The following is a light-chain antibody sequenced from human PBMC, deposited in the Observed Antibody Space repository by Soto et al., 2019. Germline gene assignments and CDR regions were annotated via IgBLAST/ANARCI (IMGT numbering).Light chain of an antibody. J-gene: IGKJ5*01. CDR1: QSVDSTY. Sequence: ETVMTQSPATLSVSPGERATLSCRASQSVDSTYLAWYQQKPDQSPRLLIYATSTRAAGIPDRFSGSGSGTDFTLTISSLEPEDFGVYYCQQRSNWPPITFGQGKRLEI. V-gene: IGKV3D-20*02. CDR3: QQRSNWPPIT. CDR2: ATS.